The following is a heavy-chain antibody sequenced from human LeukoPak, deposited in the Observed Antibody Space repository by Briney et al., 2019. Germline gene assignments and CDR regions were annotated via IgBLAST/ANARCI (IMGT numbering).Heavy chain of an antibody. V-gene: IGHV4-39*01. CDR3: ARGGVNSSGYWFY. CDR1: GGSISSSSYY. CDR2: IYYSGST. Sequence: SETLSLTCTVSGGSISSSSYYWGWIRQPLGKGLEWIGSIYYSGSTYYNPSLKSRVTISVDTSKNQFSLKLSSVTAADTAVYYCARGGVNSSGYWFYWGQGTLVTVSS. J-gene: IGHJ4*02. D-gene: IGHD3-22*01.